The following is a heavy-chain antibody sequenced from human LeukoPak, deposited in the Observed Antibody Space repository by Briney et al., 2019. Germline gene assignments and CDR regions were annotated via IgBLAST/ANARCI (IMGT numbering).Heavy chain of an antibody. V-gene: IGHV3-11*06. Sequence: SGGSLRLSCAASGFTSSDYYMNWLRQAPGKGLEWVSYISSTSIYTDYTDSVKGRFTISRDNAKNSLYLQMNSLRAEDTAVYYCARGGRIAMVRGNWFDPWGQGTLVTVSS. D-gene: IGHD3-10*01. CDR2: ISSTSIYT. CDR3: ARGGRIAMVRGNWFDP. CDR1: GFTSSDYY. J-gene: IGHJ5*02.